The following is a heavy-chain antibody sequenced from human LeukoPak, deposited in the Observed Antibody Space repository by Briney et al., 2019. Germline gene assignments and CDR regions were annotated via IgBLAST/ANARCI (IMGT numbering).Heavy chain of an antibody. J-gene: IGHJ3*02. CDR3: ARTGGRRKRGGVNANAFDI. D-gene: IGHD2-8*02. Sequence: PSETLSLTCTVSGGSISSSSYYWGWIRQPPGKGLEWIGSIYYSGSTYYNPSLKSRVTISVDTSKNQFSLKLSSVTAADTAVYYCARTGGRRKRGGVNANAFDIWGQGTMVTVSS. V-gene: IGHV4-39*07. CDR1: GGSISSSSYY. CDR2: IYYSGST.